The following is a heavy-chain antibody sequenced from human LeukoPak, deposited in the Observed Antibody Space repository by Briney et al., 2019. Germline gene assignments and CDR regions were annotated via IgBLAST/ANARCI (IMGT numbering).Heavy chain of an antibody. CDR2: ISYDGSNK. D-gene: IGHD5-12*01. J-gene: IGHJ4*02. Sequence: PGGSLRLSCAASGFTFSSYAMHWVRQAPGKGLEWVAVISYDGSNKYYADSVKGRFTISRDNSKNTLYLQMNSLRSEDTAVYYCARLGAVATIKDYWGQGTLVTVSS. V-gene: IGHV3-30-3*01. CDR1: GFTFSSYA. CDR3: ARLGAVATIKDY.